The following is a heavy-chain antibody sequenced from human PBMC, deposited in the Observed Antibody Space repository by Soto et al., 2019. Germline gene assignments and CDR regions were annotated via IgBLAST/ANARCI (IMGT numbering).Heavy chain of an antibody. CDR1: GFTFSGSA. D-gene: IGHD6-6*01. J-gene: IGHJ6*02. Sequence: GGSLRLSCAASGFTFSGSAMHWVRQASGKGLEWVGRIRSKANSYATAYAASVKGRFTISRDDSKNTAYLQMNSLKTEDTAVYYCTSPGGSSSLPMGPHYYYYYGMDVWGQGTTVTVSS. CDR3: TSPGGSSSLPMGPHYYYYYGMDV. CDR2: IRSKANSYAT. V-gene: IGHV3-73*01.